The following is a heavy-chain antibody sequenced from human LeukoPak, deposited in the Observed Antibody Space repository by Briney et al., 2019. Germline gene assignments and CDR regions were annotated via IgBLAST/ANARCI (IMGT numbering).Heavy chain of an antibody. V-gene: IGHV4-59*11. D-gene: IGHD2-2*01. CDR2: IYYSGST. J-gene: IGHJ5*02. CDR3: ARRVVVPADRYNWFDP. Sequence: PSETLSLTCTVSGGSISSHYWSWIRQPPGKGLEWIGYIYYSGSTNYNPSLKSRVTISVDTSKNQFSLKLSSVTAADTAVYYCARRVVVPADRYNWFDPWGQGTLVTVPS. CDR1: GGSISSHY.